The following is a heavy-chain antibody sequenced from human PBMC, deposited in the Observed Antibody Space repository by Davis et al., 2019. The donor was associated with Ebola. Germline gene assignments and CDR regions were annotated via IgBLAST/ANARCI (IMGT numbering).Heavy chain of an antibody. D-gene: IGHD3-16*01. Sequence: MPSETLSLTCTVSGGSISSGDHYWSLIRQAPGKGLEWIGYIYKSGKTYFNPSLESRVTMSVDTSKNQFSLKLSSVTAADTAVYYCARSGGHNWFDPWGQGTLVTVSS. CDR3: ARSGGHNWFDP. J-gene: IGHJ5*02. CDR1: GGSISSGDHY. V-gene: IGHV4-30-4*01. CDR2: IYKSGKT.